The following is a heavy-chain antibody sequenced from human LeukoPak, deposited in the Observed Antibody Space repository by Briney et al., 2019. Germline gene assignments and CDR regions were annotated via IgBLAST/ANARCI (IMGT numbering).Heavy chain of an antibody. CDR3: AGHSLGQQLPPY. V-gene: IGHV3-11*06. CDR2: ISSSSSYT. Sequence: GGSLRLSCAASGFTFSDYYMSWIRQAPGKGLEWVSYISSSSSYTNYADSVKGRFTISRDNAKSSLYLQMNSLRAEDTAVYYCAGHSLGQQLPPYWGQGTLVTVSS. J-gene: IGHJ4*02. D-gene: IGHD6-13*01. CDR1: GFTFSDYY.